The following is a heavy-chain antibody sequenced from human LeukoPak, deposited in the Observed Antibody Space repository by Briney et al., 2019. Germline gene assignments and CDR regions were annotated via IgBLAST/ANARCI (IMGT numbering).Heavy chain of an antibody. V-gene: IGHV3-66*01. J-gene: IGHJ4*02. Sequence: GGSLRLPCAASGFTVSDNYMSWVRQAPGKGLQWVSVTSATGSTYYADSVKGRFSISRDNSKNTLYLQMNSLRGVDTAVYYCARDPFYYASGLWGQGTLVTVSS. CDR2: TSATGST. CDR3: ARDPFYYASGL. CDR1: GFTVSDNY. D-gene: IGHD3-10*01.